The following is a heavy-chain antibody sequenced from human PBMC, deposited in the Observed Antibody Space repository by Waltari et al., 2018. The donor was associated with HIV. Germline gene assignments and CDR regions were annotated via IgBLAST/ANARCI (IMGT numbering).Heavy chain of an antibody. CDR3: ATDFSGMVRAYSYYSLDV. V-gene: IGHV1-24*01. CDR2: FDPKEDET. Sequence: QVQLVQSGAEVKKPGASVKVSCKVSGYTLTELSMHWVRQAPGKGLEWMGNFDPKEDETIYAQKFQGRITMTEDTSSDTAYMELSSLTSGDTAVYYCATDFSGMVRAYSYYSLDVWGQGTTVTVSS. D-gene: IGHD3-10*01. J-gene: IGHJ6*02. CDR1: GYTLTELS.